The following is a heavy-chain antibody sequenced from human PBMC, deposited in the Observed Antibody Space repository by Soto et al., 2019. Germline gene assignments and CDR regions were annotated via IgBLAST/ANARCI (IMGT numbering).Heavy chain of an antibody. Sequence: GSLRLSFAASRVTFSSYAMIWVLQAPGKGLEWVSAISGSGGSTYYADSVKGRFTISRDNSKKTLYLQMNSLRAEDTAVYYCAKFSDYYGMEVWGQGTTVTVSS. V-gene: IGHV3-23*01. CDR1: RVTFSSYA. CDR3: AKFSDYYGMEV. J-gene: IGHJ6*02. CDR2: ISGSGGST.